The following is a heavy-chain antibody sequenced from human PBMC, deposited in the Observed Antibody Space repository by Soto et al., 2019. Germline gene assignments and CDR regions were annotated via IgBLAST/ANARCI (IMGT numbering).Heavy chain of an antibody. Sequence: QVQLQESGPGLVKPSQTLSLTCTVSGGSISSGDYYWSWIRQPPGKGLEWIGYIYYSGSTYYNPSLKSRVTISVDTSKNQFSLKLSSVTAAGTAVYYCARAGYVSYDTNWFDPWGQGTLVTVSS. D-gene: IGHD3-16*01. CDR3: ARAGYVSYDTNWFDP. CDR2: IYYSGST. J-gene: IGHJ5*02. CDR1: GGSISSGDYY. V-gene: IGHV4-30-4*01.